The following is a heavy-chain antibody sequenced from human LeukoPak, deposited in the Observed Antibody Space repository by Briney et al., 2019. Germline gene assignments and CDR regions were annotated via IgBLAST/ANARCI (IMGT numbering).Heavy chain of an antibody. Sequence: GGSLRLSCSASGFTFSSYAMHWVRQAPGKGLEYVSAISSNGGSTYYADSVKGRFTISRDNSKNTLYLQMSSLRAEDTAVYYCAKAGRWLQSPGNFDYWGQGTLVTVSS. V-gene: IGHV3-64D*09. CDR3: AKAGRWLQSPGNFDY. J-gene: IGHJ4*02. D-gene: IGHD5-24*01. CDR1: GFTFSSYA. CDR2: ISSNGGST.